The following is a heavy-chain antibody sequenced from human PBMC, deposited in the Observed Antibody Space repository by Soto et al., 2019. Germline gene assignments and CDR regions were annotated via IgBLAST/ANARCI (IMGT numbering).Heavy chain of an antibody. D-gene: IGHD3-10*01. CDR2: MNPNSGNT. CDR3: ARGPHDSYASYGSGSYSAY. V-gene: IGHV1-8*01. J-gene: IGHJ4*01. Sequence: VQLVQSGAEVKKPGASVKVSCKASGYTFTRFVITWVRQAPGPGLEWMGWMNPNSGNTGYAQKFQGRVTMTRNTSISTAYMERSSRRSEDTAVYHCARGPHDSYASYGSGSYSAYWGQGTLVTVSA. CDR1: GYTFTRFV.